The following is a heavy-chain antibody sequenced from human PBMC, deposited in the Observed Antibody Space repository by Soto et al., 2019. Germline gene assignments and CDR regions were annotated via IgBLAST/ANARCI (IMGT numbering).Heavy chain of an antibody. CDR3: ARLYSSGCPRDAFAI. Sequence: SETLSLTCTVSGGSLSRYYWGWFRQPPGKGLEWIGSIYYSGSTYYNPSLKSRVTISVDTSKNQFSLKLSSVTAADTAVYYCARLYSSGCPRDAFAISAQRTMVPVSS. V-gene: IGHV4-39*01. J-gene: IGHJ3*02. D-gene: IGHD6-19*01. CDR1: GGSLSRYY. CDR2: IYYSGST.